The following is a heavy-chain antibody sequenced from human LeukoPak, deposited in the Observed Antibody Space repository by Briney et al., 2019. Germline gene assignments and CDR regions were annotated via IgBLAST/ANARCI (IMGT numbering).Heavy chain of an antibody. CDR1: DDSISNFY. CDR3: ARRQRSSWYFDY. D-gene: IGHD6-13*01. CDR2: AHYSGNT. Sequence: SETLSLTCTVSDDSISNFYWSWIRQSPEKGLEWIGFAHYSGNTYYNPSLTSRVTMSLDTPENQFSLKLTSMTAADSAVYYCARRQRSSWYFDYWGQGTLVTVSS. V-gene: IGHV4-59*08. J-gene: IGHJ4*02.